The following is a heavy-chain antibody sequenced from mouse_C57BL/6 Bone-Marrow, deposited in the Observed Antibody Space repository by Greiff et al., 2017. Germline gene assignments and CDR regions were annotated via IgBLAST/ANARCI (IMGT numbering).Heavy chain of an antibody. CDR3: ARDYGSSYGY. CDR2: IYPGDGDT. J-gene: IGHJ2*01. Sequence: QVQLQQSGPELVKPGASVKISCKASGYAFSSSWMTWVKQRPGKGLEWIGRIYPGDGDTNYNGKFKGKATLTADKSSSTAYMQLSSLTSEDSAVYFCARDYGSSYGYWGQGTTLTVSS. V-gene: IGHV1-82*01. CDR1: GYAFSSSW. D-gene: IGHD1-1*01.